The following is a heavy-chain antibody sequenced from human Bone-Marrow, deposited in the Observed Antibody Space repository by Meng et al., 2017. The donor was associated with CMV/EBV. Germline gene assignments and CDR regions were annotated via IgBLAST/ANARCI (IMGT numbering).Heavy chain of an antibody. D-gene: IGHD3-3*01. V-gene: IGHV1-8*01. CDR1: EYTFTRYD. J-gene: IGHJ5*02. Sequence: ASVKVSCKASEYTFTRYDINWVRQAIGQGLEWMGWMNPDSGNTAYAQKFQGRVTMTRDTSTSTAYMELRSLKSEDTAVYYCARSIWSGYSSFDPWGQGTLVTVSS. CDR3: ARSIWSGYSSFDP. CDR2: MNPDSGNT.